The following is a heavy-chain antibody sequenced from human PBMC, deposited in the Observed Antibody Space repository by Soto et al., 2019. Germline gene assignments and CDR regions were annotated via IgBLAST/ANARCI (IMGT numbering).Heavy chain of an antibody. V-gene: IGHV3-48*02. D-gene: IGHD6-19*01. J-gene: IGHJ4*02. Sequence: HPGGSLRLSCAASGFPFSIYSMNWVRQAPGKGLEWFSYITSDTNTIKYADSVKGRFTISRDNAKNSMYLQMNSLRDEDTAVYFCARSVEGHFDYWGQGTVVTVSS. CDR3: ARSVEGHFDY. CDR2: ITSDTNTI. CDR1: GFPFSIYS.